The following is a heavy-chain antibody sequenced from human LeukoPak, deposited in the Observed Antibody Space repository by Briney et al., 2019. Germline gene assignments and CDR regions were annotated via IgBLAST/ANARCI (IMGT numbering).Heavy chain of an antibody. J-gene: IGHJ6*02. D-gene: IGHD1-1*01. CDR1: GGFISSAGYY. CDR2: IYYSGST. CDR3: ARDVQLERRGGFSGMDV. Sequence: SQTLSLTCTVSGGFISSAGYYWSWIRQHPGTGLEWIGYIYYSGSTFFNPSLKSRITISVDTSKNQFSLKLSSVTAADTAVYYCARDVQLERRGGFSGMDVWGQGTTVTVSS. V-gene: IGHV4-31*03.